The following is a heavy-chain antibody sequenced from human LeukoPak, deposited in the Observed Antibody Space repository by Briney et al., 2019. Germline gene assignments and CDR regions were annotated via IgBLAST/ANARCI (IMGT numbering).Heavy chain of an antibody. J-gene: IGHJ3*02. CDR2: IIPIFGTA. Sequence: SVKVSCKASGGTFSSYAINWVRQAPGQGLEWMGGIIPIFGTANYAQKFQGRVMITADESTTTAYMELSSLRSDDTAVYYCARTPQSSPQGIVGPTTAFDIWGQGTMVTVSS. V-gene: IGHV1-69*13. D-gene: IGHD1-26*01. CDR1: GGTFSSYA. CDR3: ARTPQSSPQGIVGPTTAFDI.